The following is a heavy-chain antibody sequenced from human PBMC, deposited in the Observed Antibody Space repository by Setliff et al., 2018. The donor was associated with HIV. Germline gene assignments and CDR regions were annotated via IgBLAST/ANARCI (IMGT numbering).Heavy chain of an antibody. Sequence: GGSLRLSCSASGFLFNRYSLNWVRQAPGRGPEWVASISNSSRYYWVKARYGDSVRGRFTISGDYAKNSVYLQMNSLRAEDTAVYYCARDLRPLAAITFGGVDYWGQGTLVTVSS. D-gene: IGHD3-16*01. V-gene: IGHV3-21*01. CDR3: ARDLRPLAAITFGGVDY. CDR2: ISNSSRYY. J-gene: IGHJ4*02. CDR1: GFLFNRYS.